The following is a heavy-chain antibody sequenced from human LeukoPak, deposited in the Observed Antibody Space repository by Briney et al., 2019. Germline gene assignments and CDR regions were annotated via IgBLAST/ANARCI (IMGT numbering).Heavy chain of an antibody. Sequence: PGGSLRLSCAASGFTFSSYAMSWVRQAPGKGLEWVSVISDSGGSTYYADSVKGRFTISRDNSKNTLYLQMNNLRAEDTAVYYCAKGTSASCYSASDYWGQGTLVTVSS. D-gene: IGHD2-2*01. CDR3: AKGTSASCYSASDY. CDR2: ISDSGGST. V-gene: IGHV3-23*01. CDR1: GFTFSSYA. J-gene: IGHJ4*02.